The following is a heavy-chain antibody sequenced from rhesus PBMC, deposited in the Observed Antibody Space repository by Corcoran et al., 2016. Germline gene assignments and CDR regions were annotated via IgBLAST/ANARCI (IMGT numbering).Heavy chain of an antibody. CDR1: GGSISSSY. CDR3: AREGRIYSLFDY. V-gene: IGHV4-169*02. Sequence: QVQLQESGPGVVKPSETLSVTCAVSGGSISSSYWSWIRQAPGKGLEWIGYIYGSGSSTNYNPSLKSRVTLSVDPSKNQFSLKLSSVTAADTAVYYCAREGRIYSLFDYWGQGVLVTVSS. D-gene: IGHD2-27*01. J-gene: IGHJ4*01. CDR2: IYGSGSST.